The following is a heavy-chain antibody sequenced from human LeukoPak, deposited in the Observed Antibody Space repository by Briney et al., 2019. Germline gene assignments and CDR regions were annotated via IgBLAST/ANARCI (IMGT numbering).Heavy chain of an antibody. CDR2: IYSCGST. V-gene: IGHV3-53*01. CDR1: GFTSNTYA. D-gene: IGHD5-12*01. Sequence: GGSQRLSCVASGFTSNTYAMSWVRQAPGKGLEWVSVIYSCGSTYYADSVKGRFTISRDNSKNTLYLQMNSLRAEDTAVYYCARAEDIVATGALDYWGQGTLVTVSS. CDR3: ARAEDIVATGALDY. J-gene: IGHJ4*02.